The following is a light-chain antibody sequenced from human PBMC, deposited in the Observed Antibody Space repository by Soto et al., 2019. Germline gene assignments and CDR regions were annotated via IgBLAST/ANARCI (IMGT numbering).Light chain of an antibody. CDR2: EVS. J-gene: IGLJ1*01. CDR1: SSDVGGYNY. CDR3: SSYAGSNNYV. V-gene: IGLV2-8*01. Sequence: QYVVTQPRSASGSPGQSVTISCTGTSSDVGGYNYVSWYQQHPGKAPKLMIYEVSKRPSGVPDRFSGSKSGNTASLTVSGLQAEDEADYYCSSYAGSNNYVFGTGTKVTVL.